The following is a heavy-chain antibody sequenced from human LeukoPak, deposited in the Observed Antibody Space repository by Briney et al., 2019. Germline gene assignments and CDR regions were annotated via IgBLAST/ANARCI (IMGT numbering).Heavy chain of an antibody. V-gene: IGHV1-2*02. Sequence: ASVKVSCKASGYTFTGYYMHWVRKAPGQGLEWMGWINPNSGGTNYAQKFQGRATMTRDTSISTAYMELSRLRSDDTAVYYCAREDDIVVVAGYSSSSAYWGQGTLVTVSS. J-gene: IGHJ4*02. D-gene: IGHD6-13*01. CDR3: AREDDIVVVAGYSSSSAY. CDR2: INPNSGGT. CDR1: GYTFTGYY.